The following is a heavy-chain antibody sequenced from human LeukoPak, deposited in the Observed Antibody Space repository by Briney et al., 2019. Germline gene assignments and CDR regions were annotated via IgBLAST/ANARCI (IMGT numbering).Heavy chain of an antibody. CDR3: ARVPVVLWSGSDAAFDI. V-gene: IGHV1-18*01. CDR2: ISAYNGNT. D-gene: IGHD3-3*01. CDR1: GYTFTSYG. Sequence: ASVKVSCKASGYTFTSYGISWVRQAPGQGLEWMGWISAYNGNTNYAQKLQGRVTMTTDTSTSTAYMELRSLRSEDTAVYYCARVPVVLWSGSDAAFDIWGQGTMVTVSS. J-gene: IGHJ3*02.